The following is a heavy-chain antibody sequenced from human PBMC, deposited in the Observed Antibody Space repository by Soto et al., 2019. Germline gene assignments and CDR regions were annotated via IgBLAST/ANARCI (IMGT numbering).Heavy chain of an antibody. CDR3: ARVAVEDYYGDY. V-gene: IGHV1-69*13. CDR1: VGTFSRYP. J-gene: IGHJ4*02. Sequence: SVKVSCKASVGTFSRYPISWVRQAPGQGLEWMGRIIPIFGTANYAQKFQGRVTITADESTSTAYMELSSLRSEDTAVYCSARVAVEDYYGDYWGQGTLVTVSS. CDR2: IIPIFGTA. D-gene: IGHD2-15*01.